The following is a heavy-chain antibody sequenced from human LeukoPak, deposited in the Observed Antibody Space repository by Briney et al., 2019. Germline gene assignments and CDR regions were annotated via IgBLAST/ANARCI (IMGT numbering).Heavy chain of an antibody. V-gene: IGHV3-30*01. J-gene: IGHJ6*03. D-gene: IGHD1-26*01. Sequence: GGSLRLSCAASGFTFSTYAMHWVRQAPGKGLEWVAVISYDGSNKYYADSVKGRFTISRDNSKNTLYLQMNSLRAEDTAVYYCARGEQPSYYYYYYMDVWAKGPRSPSP. CDR2: ISYDGSNK. CDR1: GFTFSTYA. CDR3: ARGEQPSYYYYYYMDV.